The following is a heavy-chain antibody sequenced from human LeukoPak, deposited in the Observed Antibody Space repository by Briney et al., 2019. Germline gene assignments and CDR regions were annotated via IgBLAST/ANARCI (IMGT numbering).Heavy chain of an antibody. CDR3: AKGLSMIVVVYYFDY. D-gene: IGHD3-22*01. Sequence: GGSLRLSCAASGFTFSSYAMSWVRQAPGKGLEWVSAISGSGGSTYYADSVKGRFTISRDNSKNTLYLQMNSLRAEDTAVYYCAKGLSMIVVVYYFDYCGQGTLVTVSS. V-gene: IGHV3-23*01. J-gene: IGHJ4*02. CDR1: GFTFSSYA. CDR2: ISGSGGST.